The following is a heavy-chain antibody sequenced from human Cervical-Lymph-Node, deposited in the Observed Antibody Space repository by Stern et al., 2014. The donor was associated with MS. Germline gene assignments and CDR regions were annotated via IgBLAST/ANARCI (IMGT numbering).Heavy chain of an antibody. Sequence: VQLVQSGGGLVKPGGSLRLSCAASGFTFSTYAMPWVRQATGKGLEWVSAIVTAGDTYYPASGKGRFTIARENAKNSLYLQMNSLRDGDTAVYYCARYRSPYGSGSQGMDVWGQGTTVTVSS. J-gene: IGHJ6*02. CDR2: IVTAGDT. CDR1: GFTFSTYA. V-gene: IGHV3-13*01. D-gene: IGHD3-10*01. CDR3: ARYRSPYGSGSQGMDV.